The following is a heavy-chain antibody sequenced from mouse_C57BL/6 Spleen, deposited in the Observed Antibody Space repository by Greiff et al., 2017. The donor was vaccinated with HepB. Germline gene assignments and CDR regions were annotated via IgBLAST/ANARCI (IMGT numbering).Heavy chain of an antibody. J-gene: IGHJ2*01. V-gene: IGHV5-9-1*02. CDR3: TMDKYLYYFDY. CDR1: GFTFSSYA. CDR2: ISSGGDYI. D-gene: IGHD5-1*01. Sequence: EVKLMESGEGLVKPGGSLKLSCAASGFTFSSYAMSWVRQTPEKRPEWVAYISSGGDYIYYADTVKGRFTISRDIARNTLYLQMSRLTSEDTAMYYCTMDKYLYYFDYWGQGTTLTVSS.